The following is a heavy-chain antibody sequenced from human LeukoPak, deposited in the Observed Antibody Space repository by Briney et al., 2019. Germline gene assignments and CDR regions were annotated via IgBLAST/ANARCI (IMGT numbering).Heavy chain of an antibody. CDR2: IHYTGST. J-gene: IGHJ3*02. CDR1: GGSISNYY. V-gene: IGHV4-59*01. Sequence: PSETLSLTCTVSGGSISNYYWSWIRQPPGKGLAWIGYIHYTGSTNYNPSLKSRVTISLDTSKNQFSLNLSSVTAADTAMYYCARRSLTDAYSSSWDIWGQGTMVTVSS. D-gene: IGHD6-13*01. CDR3: ARRSLTDAYSSSWDI.